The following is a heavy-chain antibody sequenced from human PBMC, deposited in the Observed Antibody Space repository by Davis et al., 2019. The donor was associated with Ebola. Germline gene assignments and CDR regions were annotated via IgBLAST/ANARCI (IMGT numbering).Heavy chain of an antibody. CDR2: INHSGST. D-gene: IGHD6-19*01. Sequence: PSETLSLTCAVYGGSFSGYYWSWIRQPPGKGLEWIGEINHSGSTNYNPSLKSRVTISVDTSKNQFSLKLSSVTAADTAVYYCARGGLAVAGIDYWGQGTLVTVSS. J-gene: IGHJ4*02. CDR1: GGSFSGYY. V-gene: IGHV4-34*01. CDR3: ARGGLAVAGIDY.